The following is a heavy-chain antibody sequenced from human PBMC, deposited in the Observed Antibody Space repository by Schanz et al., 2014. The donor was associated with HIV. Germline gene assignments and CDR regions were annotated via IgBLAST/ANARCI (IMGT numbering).Heavy chain of an antibody. CDR2: ISGSGGHT. Sequence: VQLVESGGGLVQPGGSLRLSCAASRFTFSSYAMSWVRQAPGKGLEWVSLISGSGGHTYYADSVKGRFTISRDNSKNTLYLQMNSLRAEDTAVYYCARDWRPNYAFWSGSIGVIGMDVWGQGTTVTVSS. CDR3: ARDWRPNYAFWSGSIGVIGMDV. V-gene: IGHV3-23*04. J-gene: IGHJ6*02. D-gene: IGHD3-3*01. CDR1: RFTFSSYA.